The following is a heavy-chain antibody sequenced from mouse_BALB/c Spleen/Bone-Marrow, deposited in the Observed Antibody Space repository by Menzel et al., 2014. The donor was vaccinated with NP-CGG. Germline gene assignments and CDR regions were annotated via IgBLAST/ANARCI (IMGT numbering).Heavy chain of an antibody. D-gene: IGHD4-1*01. J-gene: IGHJ4*01. CDR3: ARCLTGTSAMDY. CDR2: INPGSGGT. CDR1: GYAFTNYL. Sequence: QVQLQQPGAELVRPGTSVKVSCKASGYAFTNYLIDWVKQRPGQGLEWIGVINPGSGGTNYNEKFKAKATLTADKSSSTAYMQLSSLTSDDSAVYFCARCLTGTSAMDYWGQGTSVTVP. V-gene: IGHV1-54*01.